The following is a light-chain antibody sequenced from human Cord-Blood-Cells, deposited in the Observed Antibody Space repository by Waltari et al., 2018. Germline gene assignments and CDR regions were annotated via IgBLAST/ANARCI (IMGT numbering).Light chain of an antibody. CDR1: SSNIGSNY. Sequence: QSVLTQPPSASGTPGQRVTISCSGSSSNIGSNYVYWYQQLPGTAPKLLSYRNNQRPSGVPDRFSGSKSGTSASLAISGLRSEDEADYYCAAWDDSRSGGVFGGGTKLTVL. J-gene: IGLJ3*02. CDR2: RNN. V-gene: IGLV1-47*01. CDR3: AAWDDSRSGGV.